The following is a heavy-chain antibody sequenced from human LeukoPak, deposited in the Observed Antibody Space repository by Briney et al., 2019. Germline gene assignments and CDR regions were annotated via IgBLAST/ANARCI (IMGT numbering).Heavy chain of an antibody. Sequence: ASVKVSCKASGYTFTSYYMHWVRQAPGQGLEWMGIINPSGGSTSYAQKFQGRVTMTRDTSTSTVYMELSSLRSEDTAVYYCARGGRGDDYAWGSYRPHTSLPFDYWGQGTLVTVSS. D-gene: IGHD3-16*02. J-gene: IGHJ4*02. V-gene: IGHV1-46*01. CDR3: ARGGRGDDYAWGSYRPHTSLPFDY. CDR2: INPSGGST. CDR1: GYTFTSYY.